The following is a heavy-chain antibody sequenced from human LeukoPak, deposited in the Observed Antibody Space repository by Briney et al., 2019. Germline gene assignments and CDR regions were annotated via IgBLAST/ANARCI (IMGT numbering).Heavy chain of an antibody. CDR3: ARECYGSGWYVGYFDY. D-gene: IGHD6-19*01. J-gene: IGHJ4*02. CDR1: RFTFSRYG. CDR2: IGFDGSNK. V-gene: IGHV3-33*01. Sequence: AGGSLRLSCAASRFTFSRYGMHWVRQAPGKGLEWVASIGFDGSNKYHVDSVKGRFTISRDNSKDTLYLQMNSLRAEDTAVSFCARECYGSGWYVGYFDYWGQGTLVTVSS.